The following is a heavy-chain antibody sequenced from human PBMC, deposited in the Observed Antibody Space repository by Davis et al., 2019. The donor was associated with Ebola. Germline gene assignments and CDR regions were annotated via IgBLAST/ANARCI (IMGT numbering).Heavy chain of an antibody. CDR3: ARGSMITFGGALGVGMDV. CDR1: GYSFTSYW. CDR2: IYPGDSDT. D-gene: IGHD3-16*01. J-gene: IGHJ6*02. V-gene: IGHV5-51*01. Sequence: GESLKISCKGSGYSFTSYWIGWVRQMPGKGLEWMGIIYPGDSDTRYSPSFQGQVTISADKSISTAYLQWSSLKASDTAMYYCARGSMITFGGALGVGMDVWGQGTTVTVSS.